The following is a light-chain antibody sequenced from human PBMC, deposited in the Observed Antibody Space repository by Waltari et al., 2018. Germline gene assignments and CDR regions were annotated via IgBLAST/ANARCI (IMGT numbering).Light chain of an antibody. Sequence: DIQMTQSPSTLSASVGDRVPIACRASQSINTWLAWYQQKPGKAPKLLIYKASSLESGVPSRFSGSGSGTEFTLTISSLQPDDFATYYCQQYKSYPSFGPGTKVDIK. J-gene: IGKJ3*01. CDR2: KAS. V-gene: IGKV1-5*03. CDR3: QQYKSYPS. CDR1: QSINTW.